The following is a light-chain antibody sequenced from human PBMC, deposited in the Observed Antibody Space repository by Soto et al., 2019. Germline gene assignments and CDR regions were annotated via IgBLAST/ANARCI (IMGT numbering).Light chain of an antibody. J-gene: IGKJ2*01. CDR1: QSVSSSY. V-gene: IGKV3-20*01. CDR3: QQSGSSAYT. CDR2: GAS. Sequence: EIVLTQSPGTLSLSPGERATLSCRASQSVSSSYLAWYQQKPGQAPRLLIYGASSRATGIPDRFSGSGSGTDFTLTISRLEPEDFAAYYCQQSGSSAYTFGQGTKLEIK.